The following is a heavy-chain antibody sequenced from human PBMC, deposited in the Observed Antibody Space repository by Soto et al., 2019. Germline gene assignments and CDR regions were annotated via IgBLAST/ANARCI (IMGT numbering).Heavy chain of an antibody. D-gene: IGHD3-10*01. Sequence: QVQLVQSGAEVKKPGSSVKVSCKASGGTFSSYTISWVRQAPGQGLEWMGRIIPILGIANCAQKFQGRVTITADKSTSTAYMELSSLRSEDTAVYYCARDREGSGSYSHLDYWGQGTLVTVSS. J-gene: IGHJ4*02. CDR3: ARDREGSGSYSHLDY. V-gene: IGHV1-69*08. CDR1: GGTFSSYT. CDR2: IIPILGIA.